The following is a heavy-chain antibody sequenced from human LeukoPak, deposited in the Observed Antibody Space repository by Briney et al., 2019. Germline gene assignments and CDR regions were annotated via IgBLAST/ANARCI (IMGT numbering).Heavy chain of an antibody. CDR1: GFTFSSYS. CDR3: AKGSHITGKTREAFGI. D-gene: IGHD1/OR15-1a*01. V-gene: IGHV3-21*01. Sequence: GGSLRLSCAASGFTFSSYSMNWVRQAPGKGLEWVSSISSSSSYIYYADSVKGRFTISRDNSKNTLYLQMNSLRAEDTAVYYCAKGSHITGKTREAFGIWGQGTMVTVSS. J-gene: IGHJ3*02. CDR2: ISSSSSYI.